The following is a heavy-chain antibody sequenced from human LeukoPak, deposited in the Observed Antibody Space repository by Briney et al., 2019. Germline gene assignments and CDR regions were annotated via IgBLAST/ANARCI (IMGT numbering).Heavy chain of an antibody. D-gene: IGHD6-13*01. CDR1: GGTFSIYA. V-gene: IGHV1-69*13. CDR2: IIPIFGTA. Sequence: SVKVSFKASGGTFSIYAISWVRQAPGQGLEWMGGIIPIFGTANYAQKFQGRVTITADESTSTAYMELSSLRSEDTAVYYCARDRQQLVLGVYYYYGMDVWGQGTTVTVSS. J-gene: IGHJ6*02. CDR3: ARDRQQLVLGVYYYYGMDV.